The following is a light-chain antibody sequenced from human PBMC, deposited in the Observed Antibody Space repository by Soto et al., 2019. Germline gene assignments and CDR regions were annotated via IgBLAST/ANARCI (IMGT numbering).Light chain of an antibody. CDR2: GAS. J-gene: IGKJ4*01. CDR3: QQYNNWPLT. V-gene: IGKV3-15*01. CDR1: QSVSNT. Sequence: EIVMTQSPATLSVSPGERATLSCRASQSVSNTLALYQQKPGQIPRLLIYGASTRATGVPARFSGSGSGTEFTLAICCLQSEDFAVYYCQQYNNWPLTFGGGTKVEIK.